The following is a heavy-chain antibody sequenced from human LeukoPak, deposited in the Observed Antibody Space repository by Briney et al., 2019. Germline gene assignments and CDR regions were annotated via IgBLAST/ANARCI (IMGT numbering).Heavy chain of an antibody. J-gene: IGHJ4*02. Sequence: ASVKVSCKASGYTFTSYYMHWVRQAPGQGLEWMGIINPSGGSTSYAQKFQGRVTMTRDTSTSTVYMELSSLRSEDTAMYYCARDAVPGIVGARHFDYWGQGTLVTVSS. CDR3: ARDAVPGIVGARHFDY. CDR2: INPSGGST. CDR1: GYTFTSYY. V-gene: IGHV1-46*01. D-gene: IGHD1-26*01.